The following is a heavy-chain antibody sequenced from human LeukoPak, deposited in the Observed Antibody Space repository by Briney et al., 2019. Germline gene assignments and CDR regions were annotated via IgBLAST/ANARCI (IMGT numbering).Heavy chain of an antibody. D-gene: IGHD2-2*01. J-gene: IGHJ4*02. V-gene: IGHV1-2*02. CDR3: AKAHCSSTSCSRADN. CDR1: GYTFTGYY. CDR2: INPNSGGT. Sequence: ASVKVSCKASGYTFTGYYMHWVRQAPGQGLEWMGWINPNSGGTNYAQKFQGRVTMTRDTSISTAYMELSRLRSDDTAVYYCAKAHCSSTSCSRADNWGQGTLVTVSS.